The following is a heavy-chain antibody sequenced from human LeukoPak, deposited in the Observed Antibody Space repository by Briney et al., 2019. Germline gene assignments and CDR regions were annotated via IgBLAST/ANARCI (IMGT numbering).Heavy chain of an antibody. D-gene: IGHD3-9*01. CDR3: ATGSILTVYYRGY. Sequence: ASVKVSCKVSGYTFTDYYMHWVQQAPGKGLEWMGLVDPEDGETIYAEKFQGRVTITADTSTDTAYMELSSLRSEDTALYYCATGSILTVYYRGYWGREPWSPSPQ. V-gene: IGHV1-69-2*01. J-gene: IGHJ4*02. CDR2: VDPEDGET. CDR1: GYTFTDYY.